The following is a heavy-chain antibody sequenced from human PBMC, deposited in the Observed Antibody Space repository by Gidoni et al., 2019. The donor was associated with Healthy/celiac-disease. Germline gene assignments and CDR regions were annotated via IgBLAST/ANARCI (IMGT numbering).Heavy chain of an antibody. D-gene: IGHD3-9*01. Sequence: QVQLVESGGGVVQPERSLRLSCAASGFTFSSYGMHWVAVISYDGSNKYYADSVKGRFTISRDNSNNTLYLQMNSLRAEDTAVYYCAKSDTDWLLSPNWFDPWGQGTLVTVSS. CDR3: AKSDTDWLLSPNWFDP. CDR2: ISYDGSNK. J-gene: IGHJ5*02. V-gene: IGHV3-30*18. CDR1: GFTFSSYG.